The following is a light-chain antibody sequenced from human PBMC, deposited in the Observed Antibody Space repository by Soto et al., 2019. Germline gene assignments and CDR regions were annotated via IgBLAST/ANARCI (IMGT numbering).Light chain of an antibody. CDR3: AAWDDSLNGYV. V-gene: IGLV1-44*01. CDR2: NNN. CDR1: SSNIGTNA. J-gene: IGLJ1*01. Sequence: QSVLTQPPSASGTPGQRVTISCSGGSSNIGTNAVNWYQQLPGTAPKLLIYNNNQRPSGVPDRFSGSKSGTSASLAISGLQSEEEADYYCAAWDDSLNGYVCGTGTKLTVL.